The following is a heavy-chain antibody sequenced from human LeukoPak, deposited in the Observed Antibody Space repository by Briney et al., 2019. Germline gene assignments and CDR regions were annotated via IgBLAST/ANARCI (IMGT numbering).Heavy chain of an antibody. D-gene: IGHD3-10*01. CDR2: IHISGTT. CDR1: GASINTHY. J-gene: IGHJ4*02. Sequence: SEALSLTCSVSGASINTHYWTWIRQPAGKGLEWIGRIHISGTTNYSPSLEGRVTMSVDTSMNQFSLNLISVTAADTAVYLCARYVVYGSGKYYFDYWGQGSLVSVSS. V-gene: IGHV4-4*07. CDR3: ARYVVYGSGKYYFDY.